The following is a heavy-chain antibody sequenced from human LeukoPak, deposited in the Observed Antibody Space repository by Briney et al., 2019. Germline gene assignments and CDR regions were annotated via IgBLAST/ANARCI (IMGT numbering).Heavy chain of an antibody. CDR1: GFTFSSYG. J-gene: IGHJ4*02. D-gene: IGHD5-18*01. Sequence: GGSLRLSCAASGFTFSSYGMHWVRQAPGKGLEWVAVISYDGSNKYYADSVKGRFTISRDNSKNTLYLQMNSLRAEDTAVYYRAKDQGYSYGSLDYWGQGTLVTVSS. CDR3: AKDQGYSYGSLDY. CDR2: ISYDGSNK. V-gene: IGHV3-30*18.